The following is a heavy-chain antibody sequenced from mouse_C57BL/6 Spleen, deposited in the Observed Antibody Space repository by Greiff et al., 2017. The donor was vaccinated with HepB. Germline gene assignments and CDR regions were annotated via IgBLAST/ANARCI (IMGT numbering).Heavy chain of an antibody. J-gene: IGHJ3*01. D-gene: IGHD2-2*01. CDR1: GYTFTGYW. V-gene: IGHV1-9*01. CDR3: ALYYGYWFAY. CDR2: ILPGSGST. Sequence: QVQLKESGAELMKPGASVKLSCKATGYTFTGYWIEWVKQRPGHGLEWIGEILPGSGSTNYNEKFKGKATFTADTSSNTAYMQLSSLTTEDSAIYYCALYYGYWFAYWGQGTLVTVSA.